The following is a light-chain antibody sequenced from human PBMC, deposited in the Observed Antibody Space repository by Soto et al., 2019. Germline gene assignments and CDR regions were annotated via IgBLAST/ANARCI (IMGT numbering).Light chain of an antibody. CDR1: SSDIGAYDF. CDR2: DVT. CDR3: CSYTGSYSSV. J-gene: IGLJ2*01. V-gene: IGLV2-11*01. Sequence: QSALTQPRSVSGSPGQSVTISCTGTSSDIGAYDFVSWHQHHPGKAPKVIIYDVTKRPSGVPDRFSGSKSGNTASLTISGLQAEDEADYHCCSYTGSYSSVFGGGTKVTVL.